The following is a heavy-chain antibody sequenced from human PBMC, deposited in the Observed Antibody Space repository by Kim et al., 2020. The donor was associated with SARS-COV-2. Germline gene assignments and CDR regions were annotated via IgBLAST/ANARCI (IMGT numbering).Heavy chain of an antibody. CDR3: ASDYESYYYYGMDV. Sequence: GGSLRLSCAASGFTFSSYSMNWVRQAPGKGLEWVSSISSSSSYIYYADSVKGRFTISRDNAKNSLYLQMNSLRAEDTAVYYCASDYESYYYYGMDVWGQGTTVTVSS. CDR1: GFTFSSYS. D-gene: IGHD5-12*01. J-gene: IGHJ6*02. V-gene: IGHV3-21*01. CDR2: ISSSSSYI.